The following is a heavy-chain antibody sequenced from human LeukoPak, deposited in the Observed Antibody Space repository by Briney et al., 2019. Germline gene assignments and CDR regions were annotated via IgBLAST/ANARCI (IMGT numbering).Heavy chain of an antibody. CDR3: ARDRFSCSGGSCYFFDY. CDR1: GFTFTSSA. D-gene: IGHD2-15*01. CDR2: IVVGSGNT. J-gene: IGHJ4*02. V-gene: IGHV1-58*02. Sequence: SVKVSCKASGFTFTSSAMQWVRQARGQRLEWIGWIVVGSGNTNYAQKFQGRVTMTRDTSTSTVYMELSSLRSEDTAVYYCARDRFSCSGGSCYFFDYWGQGTLVTVSS.